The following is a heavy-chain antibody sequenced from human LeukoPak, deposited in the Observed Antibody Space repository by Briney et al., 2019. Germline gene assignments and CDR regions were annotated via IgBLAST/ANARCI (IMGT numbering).Heavy chain of an antibody. V-gene: IGHV4-38-2*02. CDR2: IFYSGRA. Sequence: PSETLSLTCAVSSYSISSGYYWDWIRQPPGKGLEWIGTIFYSGRAYYNPSLKSRVTMSVDTSKNHFSLKLTSVTAADTAVYFCARDRGGRTGYASGDLDFWGQGTLVTVSS. J-gene: IGHJ4*02. CDR1: SYSISSGYY. D-gene: IGHD5-12*01. CDR3: ARDRGGRTGYASGDLDF.